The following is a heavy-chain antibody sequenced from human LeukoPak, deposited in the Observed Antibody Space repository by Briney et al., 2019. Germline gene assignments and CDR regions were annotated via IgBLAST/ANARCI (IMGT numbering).Heavy chain of an antibody. V-gene: IGHV3-73*01. CDR1: GFTFSGSA. CDR3: TRLYGDHAGGAFDI. Sequence: GGSLRLSCAASGFTFSGSAMHWVRQASGKGLEWVGRIRSEANSYATAYAASVKGRFTISRDDSKNTAYLQMNSLKTEDTAVYYCTRLYGDHAGGAFDIWGQGTMVTVSS. D-gene: IGHD4-17*01. CDR2: IRSEANSYAT. J-gene: IGHJ3*02.